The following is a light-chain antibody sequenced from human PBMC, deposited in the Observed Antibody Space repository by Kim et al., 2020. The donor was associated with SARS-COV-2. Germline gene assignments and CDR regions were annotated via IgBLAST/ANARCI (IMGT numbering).Light chain of an antibody. CDR3: QSYDSSLSGYV. CDR2: GNS. V-gene: IGLV1-40*01. Sequence: RFTISCTGGSSNIGAGYDVHWYQQLPGTAPKLLIYGNSNRPSGVPDRFSGSKSGTSASLAITGLQAEDEADYYCQSYDSSLSGYVFGTGTKVTVL. J-gene: IGLJ1*01. CDR1: SSNIGAGYD.